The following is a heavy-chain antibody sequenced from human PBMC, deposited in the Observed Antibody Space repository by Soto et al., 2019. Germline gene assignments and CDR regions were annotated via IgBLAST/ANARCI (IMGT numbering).Heavy chain of an antibody. V-gene: IGHV3-30-3*01. Sequence: QVQLVESGGGVVQPGRSLRLSCAASGFTFSSYSMHWVRQAPGKGLEWVAVTSYDGSNKYYADSVKGRFTISRDNSKNTLYLQMNSLRPEDTAVYVCARDLRPYCTNGVCLGVFDYWGQGTLVTVSS. CDR2: TSYDGSNK. D-gene: IGHD2-8*01. CDR3: ARDLRPYCTNGVCLGVFDY. J-gene: IGHJ4*02. CDR1: GFTFSSYS.